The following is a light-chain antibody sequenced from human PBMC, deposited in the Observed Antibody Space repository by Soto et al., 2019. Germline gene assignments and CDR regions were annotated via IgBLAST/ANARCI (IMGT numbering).Light chain of an antibody. Sequence: QSVLTQPPSVSGAPGQRVTISCTGSSSNIGATYDVQWYQQLPGTAPKLLIYGNSNRPSRVPDRVSGSKSGTSASLAITGLHADDEADYYCQSYDSSLSAHYVFGTGTKLTVL. V-gene: IGLV1-40*01. CDR2: GNS. CDR1: SSNIGATYD. CDR3: QSYDSSLSAHYV. J-gene: IGLJ1*01.